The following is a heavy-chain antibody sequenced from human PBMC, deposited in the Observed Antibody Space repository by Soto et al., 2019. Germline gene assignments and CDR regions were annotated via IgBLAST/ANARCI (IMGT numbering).Heavy chain of an antibody. V-gene: IGHV4-59*01. CDR2: VYHTGNT. D-gene: IGHD2-2*02. CDR1: GVSITPYY. CDR3: ANKIKKDIVVVPAAIGSDY. J-gene: IGHJ4*02. Sequence: SETLSLTCTVSGVSITPYYWTWIRHPPGKGLEWIGYVYHTGNTYYNPSLKSRVTISLDTSKNQVSLRLKSVTAADTAVYYCANKIKKDIVVVPAAIGSDYWGQGTLVTVSS.